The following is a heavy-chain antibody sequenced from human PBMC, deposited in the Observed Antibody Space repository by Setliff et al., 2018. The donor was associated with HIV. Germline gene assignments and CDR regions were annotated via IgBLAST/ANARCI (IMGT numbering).Heavy chain of an antibody. J-gene: IGHJ4*02. CDR2: IHHSGTA. CDR3: ARLSGGMVPNY. CDR1: GGSISSSSYY. D-gene: IGHD3-10*01. V-gene: IGHV4-39*01. Sequence: SETLSLTCTVSGGSISSSSYYWGWIRQPPGKGREWIGSIHHSGTAYDNPSLKSRVTISVDPSKNQILLRLSSVTAADTAAYYCARLSGGMVPNYWGQGTLVTVSS.